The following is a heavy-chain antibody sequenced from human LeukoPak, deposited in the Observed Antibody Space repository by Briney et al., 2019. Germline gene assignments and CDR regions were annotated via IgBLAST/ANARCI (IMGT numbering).Heavy chain of an antibody. Sequence: GGSLRLSCAASGFTFSSYEMNWVRQAPGKGLEWVSYISSSGSTMYYADSVKGRFTISRDNAKNSLYLQMNSLRAEDTAVYYCASHSIPGDQRGNWGQGTLVTVSS. CDR2: ISSSGSTM. J-gene: IGHJ4*02. V-gene: IGHV3-48*03. D-gene: IGHD2-2*01. CDR3: ASHSIPGDQRGN. CDR1: GFTFSSYE.